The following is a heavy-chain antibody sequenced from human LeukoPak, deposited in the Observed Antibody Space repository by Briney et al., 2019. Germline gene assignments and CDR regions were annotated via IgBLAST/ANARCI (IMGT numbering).Heavy chain of an antibody. CDR2: IYYSGST. J-gene: IGHJ5*02. Sequence: PSETLSLTCTVSGGSISSYYWSWIRQPPGKGLEWIGYIYYSGSTNYNPSLKSRVTISVDTSKNQFSLKLSSVTAADTAVYYCARGSLSCNGVSCHKYYFDAWGQGTLVTVSS. CDR3: ARGSLSCNGVSCHKYYFDA. V-gene: IGHV4-59*01. D-gene: IGHD2-15*01. CDR1: GGSISSYY.